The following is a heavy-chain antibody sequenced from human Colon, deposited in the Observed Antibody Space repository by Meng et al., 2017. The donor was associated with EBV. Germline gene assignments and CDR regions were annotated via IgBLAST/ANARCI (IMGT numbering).Heavy chain of an antibody. CDR2: IFHSGST. D-gene: IGHD3-10*01. J-gene: IGHJ5*02. Sequence: QVRVPESGPGLVKPSGTLSLTCAVSGGSISSNNWWSWVRQPPGKGLEWIGEIFHSGSTKHNPSLKSRVTMSMDKSKNQFSLRLSSVTAADTAVYYCASSDYYGSGSYYPWGQGTLVTVSS. CDR1: GGSISSNNW. V-gene: IGHV4-4*02. CDR3: ASSDYYGSGSYYP.